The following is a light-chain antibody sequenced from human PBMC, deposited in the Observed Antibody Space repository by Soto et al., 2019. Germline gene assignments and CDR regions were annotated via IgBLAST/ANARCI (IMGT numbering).Light chain of an antibody. V-gene: IGKV1-39*01. Sequence: DIQMTQSPSSLSASVGDRVTITCRASQSISSYLNWYQQKPGKAPKLLIYAASSLQSGVPSRFSGSGSGTDFTLTISSLQPEDFATYYCQQSYSTPSCTFGQGTRWIS. CDR3: QQSYSTPSCT. CDR1: QSISSY. CDR2: AAS. J-gene: IGKJ1*01.